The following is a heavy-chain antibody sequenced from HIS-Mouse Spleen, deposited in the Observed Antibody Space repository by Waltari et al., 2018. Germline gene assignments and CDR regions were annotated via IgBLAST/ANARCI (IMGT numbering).Heavy chain of an antibody. Sequence: QVQLVQSGAEVKKPGASVKVSCKASGYTFTDHDMYWVGQAPGQGLEWMGWINPNSGGTNYAQKFQGRVTMTRDTSISTAYMELSRLRSDDTAVYYCARGNWGFFAFDIWGQGTMVTVSS. D-gene: IGHD7-27*01. V-gene: IGHV1-2*02. J-gene: IGHJ3*02. CDR2: INPNSGGT. CDR3: ARGNWGFFAFDI. CDR1: GYTFTDHD.